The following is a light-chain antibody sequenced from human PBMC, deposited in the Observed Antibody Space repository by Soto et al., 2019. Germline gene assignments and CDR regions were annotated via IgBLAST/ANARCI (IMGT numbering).Light chain of an antibody. CDR2: GAS. Sequence: EIVLTQSPGTLSLSPGERATLSCRASHSVSSNYLAWYQQQPGQAPRLLIHGASRRATGIPDRFSGSGSGTDFTLTINRLEPEDFAVYYSQQYGTSPYTFGQGTKLEIK. V-gene: IGKV3-20*01. J-gene: IGKJ2*01. CDR3: QQYGTSPYT. CDR1: HSVSSNY.